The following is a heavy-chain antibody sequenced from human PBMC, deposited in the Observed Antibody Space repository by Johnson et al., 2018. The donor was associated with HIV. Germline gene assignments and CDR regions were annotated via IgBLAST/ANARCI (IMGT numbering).Heavy chain of an antibody. J-gene: IGHJ3*02. Sequence: QMLLVESGGGLVQPGGSLRLSCVVSGFTVSSNYMSWVRQAPGKGLEWVAFIRYDGSNKYYADSVKGRFTISRDNSKNTLYLQLNSLRAEDTAVYYCARGDAFDSWGQGTMVTVSS. CDR1: GFTVSSNY. V-gene: IGHV3-30*02. CDR2: IRYDGSNK. CDR3: ARGDAFDS.